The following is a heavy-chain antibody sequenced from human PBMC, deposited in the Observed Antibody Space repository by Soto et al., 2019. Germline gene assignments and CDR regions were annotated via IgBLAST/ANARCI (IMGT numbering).Heavy chain of an antibody. CDR2: ISSSSSTI. D-gene: IGHD6-19*01. V-gene: IGHV3-48*02. CDR1: GFTFSSYS. CDR3: AREGSGWYRRHSYYGMDV. J-gene: IGHJ6*02. Sequence: EVQLVESGGGLVQPGGSLRLSCAASGFTFSSYSMNWVRQAPGKGLEWVSYISSSSSTIYYVDSVRGRFTISRDNAKNSLYVQMNSLRDEDTAVYYCAREGSGWYRRHSYYGMDVWGQGTTVNGSS.